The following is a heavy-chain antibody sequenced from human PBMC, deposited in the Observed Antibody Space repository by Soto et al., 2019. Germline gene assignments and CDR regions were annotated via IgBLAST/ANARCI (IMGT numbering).Heavy chain of an antibody. Sequence: GGSLRLSCAASGFTFSSYWMSWVRQAPGKGLEWVANIKQDGSEKYYVDSVKGRSTISRDNAKNSLYLQMNSLRAEDTAVYYCARVRYYDFWSGPQGLDYWGQGTLVTVS. CDR3: ARVRYYDFWSGPQGLDY. CDR1: GFTFSSYW. CDR2: IKQDGSEK. J-gene: IGHJ4*02. V-gene: IGHV3-7*01. D-gene: IGHD3-3*01.